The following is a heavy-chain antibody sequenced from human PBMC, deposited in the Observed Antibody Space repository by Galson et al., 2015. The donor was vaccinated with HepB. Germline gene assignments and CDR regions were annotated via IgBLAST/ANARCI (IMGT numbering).Heavy chain of an antibody. CDR3: ARSGAAGTVYYYGMDV. CDR2: ISYDGSNK. J-gene: IGHJ6*02. D-gene: IGHD6-13*01. CDR1: GFTFGSYA. V-gene: IGHV3-30-3*01. Sequence: SLRLSCAASGFTFGSYAMHWVRQAPGKGLEWVAVISYDGSNKYYADSVKGRFTISRDNSKNTLYLQMNSLRAEDTAVYYCARSGAAGTVYYYGMDVWGQGTTVTVSS.